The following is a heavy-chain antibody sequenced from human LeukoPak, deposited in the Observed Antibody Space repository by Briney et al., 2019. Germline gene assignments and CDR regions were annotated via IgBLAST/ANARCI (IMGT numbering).Heavy chain of an antibody. CDR1: GFTFSSYG. V-gene: IGHV3-33*01. J-gene: IGHJ6*02. CDR3: ARGTDYYGSGSYYNIRLALAPYYYYYGMDV. D-gene: IGHD3-10*01. Sequence: PGRSLRLSCAASGFTFSSYGMHWVRQAPGKGLEWVAVIWYDGSNKYYADSVKGRFTISRDNSKNTLYLQMNSLRAEDTAVYYCARGTDYYGSGSYYNIRLALAPYYYYYGMDVWGQGTTVTVSS. CDR2: IWYDGSNK.